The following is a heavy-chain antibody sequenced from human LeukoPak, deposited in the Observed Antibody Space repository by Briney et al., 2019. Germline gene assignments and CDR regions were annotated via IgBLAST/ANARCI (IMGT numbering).Heavy chain of an antibody. D-gene: IGHD3-10*01. Sequence: PGGSLRLSCSASGFTFSSYAMHWVRQAPGKGLEYVSAISTNGGSTFYADSVKGRFTISRDNSKNTLYLQMSSLRAEDTAVYYCVKDLGIWFGELLPNFDYWGQGTLVTVSS. CDR2: ISTNGGST. V-gene: IGHV3-64D*09. CDR3: VKDLGIWFGELLPNFDY. CDR1: GFTFSSYA. J-gene: IGHJ4*02.